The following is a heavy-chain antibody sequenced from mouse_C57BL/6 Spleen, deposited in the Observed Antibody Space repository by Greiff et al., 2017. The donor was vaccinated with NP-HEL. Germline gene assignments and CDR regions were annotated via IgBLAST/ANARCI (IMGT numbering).Heavy chain of an antibody. Sequence: EVQLQQSGPELVKPGASVKISCKASGYTFTDYYMNWVKQSHGKSLEWIGDINPNNGGTSYNQKFKGKATLTVDKSSSTAYMELRSLTSEDSAVYYCARLRRGYYFDYWGQGTTLTVSS. D-gene: IGHD2-12*01. CDR1: GYTFTDYY. J-gene: IGHJ2*01. CDR3: ARLRRGYYFDY. V-gene: IGHV1-26*01. CDR2: INPNNGGT.